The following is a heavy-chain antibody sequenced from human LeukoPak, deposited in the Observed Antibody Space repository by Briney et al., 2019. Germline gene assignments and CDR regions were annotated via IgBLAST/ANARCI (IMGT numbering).Heavy chain of an antibody. CDR2: IYYSGST. J-gene: IGHJ5*02. CDR3: ARGIWGWFDP. D-gene: IGHD7-27*01. V-gene: IGHV4-59*01. CDR1: GGSISSYY. Sequence: PSETLSLTCTVSGGSISSYYWSWIRQPPGKGLEWIGYIYYSGSTNYNPSLKSRVTISVDTSKNQFSLKLSSVTAADTAVYYCARGIWGWFDPWGQGTLVTVSS.